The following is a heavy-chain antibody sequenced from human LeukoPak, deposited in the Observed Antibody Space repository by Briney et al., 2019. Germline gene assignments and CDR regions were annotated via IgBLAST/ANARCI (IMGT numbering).Heavy chain of an antibody. D-gene: IGHD2-2*01. V-gene: IGHV1-18*01. Sequence: ASVKVSCKASGYTFTSYGISWVRQAPGQGLEWMGWISAYNGNTNYAQKLQGRVTMTTDTSTSTAYMELRSLRSDDTAVYYSAREDCSSTSCFPPSAYWGQGTLVTVSS. CDR2: ISAYNGNT. CDR3: AREDCSSTSCFPPSAY. J-gene: IGHJ4*02. CDR1: GYTFTSYG.